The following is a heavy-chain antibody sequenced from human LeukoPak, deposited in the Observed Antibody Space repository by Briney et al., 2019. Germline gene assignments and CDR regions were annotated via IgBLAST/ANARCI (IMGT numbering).Heavy chain of an antibody. CDR1: GFTFSSYA. J-gene: IGHJ5*02. Sequence: TGGSLRLSCAASGFTFSSYAMHWVRQAPGKGLEWVAVISYDGSNKYYADSVKGRFTISRDNSKNTLYLQMNSLRAEDTAVYYCARDYGDYAFWFDPWGQGTLVTVSS. CDR2: ISYDGSNK. D-gene: IGHD4-17*01. CDR3: ARDYGDYAFWFDP. V-gene: IGHV3-30*04.